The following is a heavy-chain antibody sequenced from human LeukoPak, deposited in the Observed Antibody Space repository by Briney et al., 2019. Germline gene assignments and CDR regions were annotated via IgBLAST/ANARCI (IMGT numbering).Heavy chain of an antibody. CDR2: IRGSGGTI. J-gene: IGHJ4*02. D-gene: IGHD3-22*01. CDR1: GFTFSAYN. Sequence: PGGSLRLSCAASGFTFSAYNMNWLRQAPGKGLGWLSFIRGSGGTIYYAASVKGRFTISRDNAKNSLYLQMNSLRAEDTAVYYCVRDSFDSTGQYYFDYWGLGTLVTVSS. CDR3: VRDSFDSTGQYYFDY. V-gene: IGHV3-48*04.